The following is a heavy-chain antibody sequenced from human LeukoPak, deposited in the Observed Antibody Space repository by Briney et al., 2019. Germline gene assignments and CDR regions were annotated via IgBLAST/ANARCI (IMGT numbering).Heavy chain of an antibody. J-gene: IGHJ6*02. CDR3: ARERGKLPLYYYYYYGMDV. D-gene: IGHD3-16*02. CDR1: GDSVSSNSAA. CDR2: TYYRSKWYN. Sequence: SQTLSLTCAISGDSVSSNSAAWNWIRQSPSRGLEWLGRTYYRSKWYNDYAVSVKSRITINPDTSKNQFSLQLNSVTPEDTAVYYCARERGKLPLYYYYYYGMDVWGQGTTVTVSS. V-gene: IGHV6-1*01.